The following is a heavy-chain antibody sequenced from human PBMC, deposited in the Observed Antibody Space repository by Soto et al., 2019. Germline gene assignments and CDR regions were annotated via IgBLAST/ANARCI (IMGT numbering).Heavy chain of an antibody. CDR1: VGTFSSYA. Sequence: SVKVSCKASVGTFSSYAISWVRQAPGQGLEWMGGIIPIFGTANYAQKFQGRVTITADKSTSTAYMELSSLRSEDTAVYYCARSLYCSSTSCQGLADYGMDVWGQGATVTVSS. J-gene: IGHJ6*02. CDR3: ARSLYCSSTSCQGLADYGMDV. V-gene: IGHV1-69*06. D-gene: IGHD2-2*01. CDR2: IIPIFGTA.